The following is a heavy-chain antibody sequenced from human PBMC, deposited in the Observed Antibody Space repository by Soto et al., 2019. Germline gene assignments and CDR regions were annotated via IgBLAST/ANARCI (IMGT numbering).Heavy chain of an antibody. CDR2: INPSGGST. CDR1: GYTFTSYG. V-gene: IGHV1-46*03. J-gene: IGHJ4*02. Sequence: ASVKVSCKASGYTFTSYGISWVRQAPGQGLEWMGIINPSGGSTSYAQKFQGRVTMTRDTSTSTVYMELSSLRSEDTAVYYCASSGGSYAVDYWGQGTLVTVSS. CDR3: ASSGGSYAVDY. D-gene: IGHD2-15*01.